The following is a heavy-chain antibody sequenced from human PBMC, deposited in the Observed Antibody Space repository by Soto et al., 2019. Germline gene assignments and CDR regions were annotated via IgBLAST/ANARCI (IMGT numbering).Heavy chain of an antibody. Sequence: SETLSLTCAVYGGSFSGYYWSWIRQPPGKGLEWIGEINHSGSTNYNPSLKSRVTISVDTSKNQFSLKLSSVTAADTAVYYCARGPQGYYYYYYMDVWGKGTTVTVSS. CDR2: INHSGST. V-gene: IGHV4-34*01. J-gene: IGHJ6*03. CDR1: GGSFSGYY. CDR3: ARGPQGYYYYYYMDV.